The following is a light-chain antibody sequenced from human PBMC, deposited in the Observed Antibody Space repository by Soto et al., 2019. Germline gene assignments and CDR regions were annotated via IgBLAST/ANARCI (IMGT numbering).Light chain of an antibody. CDR1: QSISSY. Sequence: DIQMTQSPSSLSASVGDRVTITCRARQSISSYLNWYQQKPGKAPKLLIYAASSLQSGVPSRFSGSGSGTDFNLTISSLQPEDFATYYCQQSYSTPPITFGQGTRLEIK. CDR2: AAS. CDR3: QQSYSTPPIT. J-gene: IGKJ5*01. V-gene: IGKV1-39*01.